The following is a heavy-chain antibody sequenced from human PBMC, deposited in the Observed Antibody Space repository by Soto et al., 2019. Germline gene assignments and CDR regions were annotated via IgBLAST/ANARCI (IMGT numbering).Heavy chain of an antibody. D-gene: IGHD2-21*02. CDR2: ISYDGTNK. Sequence: QVHLVESGGGVVQSGRSLRLSCAASGFTFSRYGIHWVRQAPGKGLEWVAVISYDGTNKYYADSVKGRFTLSRDNSKKTLYLQINSLRAEDTAVYYCAKDCADSENNDELYYCMAVWGQGNTVTVSS. V-gene: IGHV3-30*18. CDR1: GFTFSRYG. J-gene: IGHJ6*02. CDR3: AKDCADSENNDELYYCMAV.